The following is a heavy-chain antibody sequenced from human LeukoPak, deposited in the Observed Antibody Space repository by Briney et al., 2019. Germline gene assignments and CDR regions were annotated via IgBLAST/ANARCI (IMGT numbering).Heavy chain of an antibody. CDR2: ISSSSSYI. CDR1: GFTFSSYS. CDR3: ARFSMWDFDY. V-gene: IGHV3-21*01. Sequence: GGSLRLSCAASGFTFSSYSMNWVRQAPGKGLEWVSSISSSSSYIYYTDSVKGRFTISRDNAKNSLYLQMNSLRAEDTAVYYCARFSMWDFDYWGQGTLVTVSS. D-gene: IGHD2/OR15-2a*01. J-gene: IGHJ4*02.